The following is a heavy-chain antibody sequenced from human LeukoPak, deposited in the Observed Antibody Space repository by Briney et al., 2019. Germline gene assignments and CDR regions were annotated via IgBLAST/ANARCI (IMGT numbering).Heavy chain of an antibody. CDR2: IIPIFDTP. CDR1: GGTFSNYA. J-gene: IGHJ4*02. Sequence: GASVKVSCKASGGTFSNYAISWVRQAPGQGLEWMGGIIPIFDTPNFAQKFQGRVTITADKSTSTAYMELRSLRSDDTAVYYCARTNYCSSTSCYMPELIEPGDYWGQGTLVTVSS. V-gene: IGHV1-69*06. D-gene: IGHD2-2*02. CDR3: ARTNYCSSTSCYMPELIEPGDY.